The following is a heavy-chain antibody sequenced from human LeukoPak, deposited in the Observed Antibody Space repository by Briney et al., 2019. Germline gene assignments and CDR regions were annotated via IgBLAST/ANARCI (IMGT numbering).Heavy chain of an antibody. CDR1: GYTFTSYY. CDR3: ARSRGYSGYDARFDP. D-gene: IGHD5-12*01. V-gene: IGHV1-46*01. Sequence: ASVKVSCKASGYTFTSYYMHWVRQAPGQGLEWMGIINPSGGNTSYAQKFQGRVTITADESTSTAYMELSSLRSEDTAVYYCARSRGYSGYDARFDPWGQGTLVTVSS. J-gene: IGHJ5*02. CDR2: INPSGGNT.